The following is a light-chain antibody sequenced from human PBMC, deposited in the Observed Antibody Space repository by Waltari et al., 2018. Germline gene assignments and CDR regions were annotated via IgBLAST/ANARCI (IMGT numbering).Light chain of an antibody. CDR3: QQYNRWPPIT. CDR1: QGISDN. V-gene: IGKV3-15*01. Sequence: EIVMTQSPATLSVSPGERATISCRASQGISDNLAWYQQKPGQAPRPLIYGAFTRATGIPARFSGSGSGTEFTLTISSLQSEDSAVYYCQQYNRWPPITFGQGTRLEIK. J-gene: IGKJ5*01. CDR2: GAF.